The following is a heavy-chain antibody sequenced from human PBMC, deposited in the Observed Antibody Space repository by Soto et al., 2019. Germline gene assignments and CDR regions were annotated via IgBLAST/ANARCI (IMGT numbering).Heavy chain of an antibody. CDR1: GFSLSTSGVG. Sequence: QITLKESGPTLVKPPQTLTLTCTFSGFSLSTSGVGVGWIRQPPGKALEWLALIYWDDDKRYSQSLKSRLTITKDTTKNQVVLTMTNIDPVDTATYYCVHRSSRYFQYWGQGTMITVSS. V-gene: IGHV2-5*02. CDR2: IYWDDDK. CDR3: VHRSSRYFQY. J-gene: IGHJ1*01.